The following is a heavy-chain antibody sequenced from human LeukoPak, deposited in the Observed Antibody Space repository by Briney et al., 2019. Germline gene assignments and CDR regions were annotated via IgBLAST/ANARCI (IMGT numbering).Heavy chain of an antibody. D-gene: IGHD2-21*02. J-gene: IGHJ3*02. CDR1: GGSTNNYY. Sequence: PSETLSLTCTVSGGSTNNYYWGWIRQPPGKGLEWVGSVYSSGSTYYSPSLQSRVTISVDTSKNQFSLKLSSVTAADTAVYYCARCIASVVQTALHALDIWGQGTMVTVSS. V-gene: IGHV4-39*01. CDR3: ARCIASVVQTALHALDI. CDR2: VYSSGST.